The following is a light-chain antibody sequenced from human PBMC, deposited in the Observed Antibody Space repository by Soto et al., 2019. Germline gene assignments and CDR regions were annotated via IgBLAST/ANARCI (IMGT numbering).Light chain of an antibody. V-gene: IGKV1-5*01. J-gene: IGKJ4*01. Sequence: DIQMTQSPSTLSASVGDRATITCRASQSISSWLAWYQQKPGKAPTLLISDASSLESGVPSRFSSSRSGTEFSLTISSMQPDEFATYYYQQYNNYGPLTFGGGTKVEIK. CDR1: QSISSW. CDR2: DAS. CDR3: QQYNNYGPLT.